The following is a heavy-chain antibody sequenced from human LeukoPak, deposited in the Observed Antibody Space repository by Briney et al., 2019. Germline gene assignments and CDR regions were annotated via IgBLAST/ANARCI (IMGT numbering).Heavy chain of an antibody. CDR2: ISGSGGST. CDR1: GFTFSSYA. Sequence: GGSLRLSCAASGFTFSSYAMSWVSQAPGKGLEWVSAISGSGGSTYYADSVKGRFTISRDNSKNTLYLQMNSLRAEDTAVYYCAKSRWLPMYYFDYWGQGTLVTVSS. CDR3: AKSRWLPMYYFDY. D-gene: IGHD3-22*01. J-gene: IGHJ4*02. V-gene: IGHV3-23*01.